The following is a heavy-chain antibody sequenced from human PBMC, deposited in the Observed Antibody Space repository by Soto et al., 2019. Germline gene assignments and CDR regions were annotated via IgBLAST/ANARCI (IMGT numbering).Heavy chain of an antibody. Sequence: QVQLVESGGGVVQPGRSLRLSCAASGFTFSSYGMHWVRQAPGKGLEWVAVISYDGSNKYYADSVKGRFTISRDNSKNTLYLQMSSLRAEDTAVYYCAKDLEGYSYGYSPDYWGQGTLVTVSS. CDR3: AKDLEGYSYGYSPDY. CDR2: ISYDGSNK. CDR1: GFTFSSYG. V-gene: IGHV3-30*18. D-gene: IGHD5-18*01. J-gene: IGHJ4*02.